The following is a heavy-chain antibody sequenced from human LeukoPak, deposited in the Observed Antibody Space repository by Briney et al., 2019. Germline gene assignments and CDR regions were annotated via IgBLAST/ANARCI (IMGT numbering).Heavy chain of an antibody. CDR3: ARNRIVLLWFGELFNYYYYYGMDV. CDR2: INHSGST. Sequence: SETLSLTCTVSGGSISSHYWSWIRQPPGKGLEWIGEINHSGSTNYNPSLKSRVTISVDTSKNQFSLKLSSVTAADTAVYYCARNRIVLLWFGELFNYYYYYGMDVWGQGTTVTVSS. D-gene: IGHD3-10*01. J-gene: IGHJ6*02. V-gene: IGHV4-34*01. CDR1: GGSISSHY.